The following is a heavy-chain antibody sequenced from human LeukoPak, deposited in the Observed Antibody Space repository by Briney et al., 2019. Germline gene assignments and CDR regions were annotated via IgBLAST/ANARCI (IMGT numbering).Heavy chain of an antibody. D-gene: IGHD6-13*01. CDR2: INHSGST. Sequence: PSETLSLTCAVYGGSFSGYYWSWIRQPPGKGLEWIGEINHSGSTNYNPSLKSRVTISVDTSKNQFSLKLSSVTAADTAVYYCARAKVDSSSWYFDYWGQGTLVTVSS. V-gene: IGHV4-34*01. J-gene: IGHJ4*02. CDR1: GGSFSGYY. CDR3: ARAKVDSSSWYFDY.